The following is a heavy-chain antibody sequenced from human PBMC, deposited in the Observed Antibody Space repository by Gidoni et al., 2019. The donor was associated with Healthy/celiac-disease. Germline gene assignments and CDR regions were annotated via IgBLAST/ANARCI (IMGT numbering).Heavy chain of an antibody. J-gene: IGHJ3*02. CDR3: TLLWFGELLGHDAFDI. CDR2: IKSKTDGGTT. D-gene: IGHD3-10*01. CDR1: GFTFSNAW. V-gene: IGHV3-15*01. Sequence: EVQLVESGGGLVKPGGSLRLSCAASGFTFSNAWRSWVRQAPGKGLEWVGRIKSKTDGGTTDYAAPVKGRFTISRDDSKNTLYLQMNSLKTEDTAVYYCTLLWFGELLGHDAFDIWGQGTMVTVSS.